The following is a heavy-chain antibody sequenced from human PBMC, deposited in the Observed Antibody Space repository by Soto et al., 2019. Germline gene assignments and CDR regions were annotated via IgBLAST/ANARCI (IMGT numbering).Heavy chain of an antibody. CDR2: ISWNSGSI. J-gene: IGHJ6*02. D-gene: IGHD6-19*01. CDR3: AKDTGGWSPDGYGMDV. Sequence: GGSLRLSCAASGFTFDDYAMHWVRQAPGKGLEWVSGISWNSGSIGYADSVKGRFTISRDNAKNSLYLQMNSLRAEDTALYYCAKDTGGWSPDGYGMDVWGQGTTVTVSS. CDR1: GFTFDDYA. V-gene: IGHV3-9*01.